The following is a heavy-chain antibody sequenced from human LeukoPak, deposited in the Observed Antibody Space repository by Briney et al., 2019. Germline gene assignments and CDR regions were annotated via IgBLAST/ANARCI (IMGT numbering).Heavy chain of an antibody. V-gene: IGHV3-74*01. Sequence: PGGSLRLSCAASGFTFSRYWMHWVRQAPGKGLVWVSRINPDGSPTTYADSVKGRFTISRDNAKNTLYLQMNSLRAEDTAVYYCARGPYFASSSGYYYYYMDVWGKGTTVTVSS. CDR3: ARGPYFASSSGYYYYYMDV. J-gene: IGHJ6*03. CDR2: INPDGSPT. CDR1: GFTFSRYW. D-gene: IGHD6-6*01.